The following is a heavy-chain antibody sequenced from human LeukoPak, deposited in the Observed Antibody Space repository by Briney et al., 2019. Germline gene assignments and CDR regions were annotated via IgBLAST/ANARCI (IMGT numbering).Heavy chain of an antibody. Sequence: SETLSLTCAVYGGSFSGYYWSWIRQPPGKGLEWIGEINHSGSTNYNPSLKSRVTILVDTSKNQFSLKLSSVTAADTAVYYCASGGYCSSTSCYVDYWGQGTLVTVSS. CDR1: GGSFSGYY. CDR2: INHSGST. D-gene: IGHD2-2*01. J-gene: IGHJ4*02. CDR3: ASGGYCSSTSCYVDY. V-gene: IGHV4-34*01.